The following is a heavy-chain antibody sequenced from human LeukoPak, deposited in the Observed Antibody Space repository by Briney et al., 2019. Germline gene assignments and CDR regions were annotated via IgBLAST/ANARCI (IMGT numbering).Heavy chain of an antibody. D-gene: IGHD5-12*01. J-gene: IGHJ4*02. CDR1: GYTFTSYG. Sequence: ASVKVSCKASGYTFTSYGISWVRQAPGQGLEWMGWISAYNGNTNYAQKLQGRVTMTTDTSTSTAYMELRSLRSDDTGVYYSAREWGPGYSGYYHRPLFDYWAQGTLLTVSS. CDR3: AREWGPGYSGYYHRPLFDY. CDR2: ISAYNGNT. V-gene: IGHV1-18*01.